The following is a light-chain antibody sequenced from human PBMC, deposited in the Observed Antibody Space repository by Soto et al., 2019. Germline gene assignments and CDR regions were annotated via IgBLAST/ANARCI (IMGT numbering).Light chain of an antibody. Sequence: QSALTQPASVSGSPGQSITISCTGTSSDVGTYNLVSWYQQYPDKAPKLMIYEASKRPSGVSTRFSGSKSGNTASLTISGLQAEDEGDYYCCSYAGSSNVVFGGGTTLTVL. CDR2: EAS. CDR3: CSYAGSSNVV. V-gene: IGLV2-23*01. CDR1: SSDVGTYNL. J-gene: IGLJ2*01.